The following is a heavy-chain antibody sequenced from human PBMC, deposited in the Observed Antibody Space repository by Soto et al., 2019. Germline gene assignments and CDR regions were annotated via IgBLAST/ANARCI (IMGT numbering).Heavy chain of an antibody. CDR3: ARLWDVGAGDY. Sequence: TLSLTCPVSGGSIGSTSYYWGWIRQPPGKGLEWIGSIYYSGSTYYNPSLKSRVTISVDTSKNQFSLKLNSVTAADTAVYYCARLWDVGAGDYWGQGTLVTVSS. CDR1: GGSIGSTSYY. D-gene: IGHD3-10*01. J-gene: IGHJ4*02. V-gene: IGHV4-39*01. CDR2: IYYSGST.